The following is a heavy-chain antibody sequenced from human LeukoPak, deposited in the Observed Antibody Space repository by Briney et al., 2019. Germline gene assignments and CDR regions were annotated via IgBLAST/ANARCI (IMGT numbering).Heavy chain of an antibody. Sequence: PGRSLRLSCAASGFTFSSYGMHWVRQAPGRGLEWVAGIWYDGSDKHYAHSVKGRFTISRDNSKNTLYLQMTSLRAEDTAVYYCANAPQRFTVGFFYDYMDVWGKGTTVTVSS. CDR3: ANAPQRFTVGFFYDYMDV. CDR1: GFTFSSYG. D-gene: IGHD3-16*01. V-gene: IGHV3-33*06. J-gene: IGHJ6*03. CDR2: IWYDGSDK.